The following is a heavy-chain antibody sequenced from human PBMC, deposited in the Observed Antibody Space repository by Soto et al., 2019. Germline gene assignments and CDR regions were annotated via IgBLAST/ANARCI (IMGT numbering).Heavy chain of an antibody. D-gene: IGHD6-6*01. CDR3: AREGRGYSSSSLYYYYGMDV. CDR2: FDPEDGET. J-gene: IGHJ6*02. CDR1: GYTLTELS. V-gene: IGHV1-24*01. Sequence: ASVKVSCKVSGYTLTELSMHWVRQAPGKGLEWMGGFDPEDGETIYAQKFQGRVTMTEDTSTDTAYMELRSLRSDDTAVYYCAREGRGYSSSSLYYYYGMDVWGQGTTVTVSS.